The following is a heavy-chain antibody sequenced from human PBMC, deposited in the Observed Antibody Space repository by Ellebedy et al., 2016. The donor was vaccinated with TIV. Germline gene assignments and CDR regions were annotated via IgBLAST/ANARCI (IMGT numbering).Heavy chain of an antibody. D-gene: IGHD6-19*01. CDR2: VYPNSGDT. V-gene: IGHV1-2*02. CDR3: ARAGEQWLVEAFDI. J-gene: IGHJ3*02. Sequence: ASVKVSCKTSGYTFTAFHIHWVRQAPGQGLEWMGWVYPNSGDTNYAQKFQGRVTMTRNTSISTAYMELSSLRSEDTAVYYCARAGEQWLVEAFDIWGQGTMVTVSS. CDR1: GYTFTAFH.